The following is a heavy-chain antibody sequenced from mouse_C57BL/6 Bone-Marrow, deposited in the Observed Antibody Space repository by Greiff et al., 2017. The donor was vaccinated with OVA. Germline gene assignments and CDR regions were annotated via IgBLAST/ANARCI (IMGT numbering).Heavy chain of an antibody. D-gene: IGHD1-1*01. Sequence: EVQRVESGGGLVKPGGSLKLSCAASGFTFSDYGMHWVRQAPEKGLEWVVYISSGSSTIYYADTMKGRFTISTNNANNTLFLQMTSLRSENTAMYYCARLTTVWDYWGQGTSVTVSS. J-gene: IGHJ4*01. V-gene: IGHV5-17*01. CDR3: ARLTTVWDY. CDR2: ISSGSSTI. CDR1: GFTFSDYG.